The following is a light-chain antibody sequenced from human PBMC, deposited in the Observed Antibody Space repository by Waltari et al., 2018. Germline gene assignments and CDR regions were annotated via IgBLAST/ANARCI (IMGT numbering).Light chain of an antibody. J-gene: IGKJ4*01. V-gene: IGKV1-39*01. CDR2: AAS. CDR3: QQDYTTPLT. Sequence: DIQMTQSPSSLSASVGDRVTVTCRASQNINRELNWYQQKPGKAPTLLIYAASTLQTGVSSRFSGSGSGTDFTLTINSLQPEDVATYYCQQDYTTPLTCGGGTKV. CDR1: QNINRE.